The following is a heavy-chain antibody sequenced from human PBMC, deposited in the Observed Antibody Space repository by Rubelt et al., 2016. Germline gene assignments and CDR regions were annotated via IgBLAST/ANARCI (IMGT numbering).Heavy chain of an antibody. D-gene: IGHD2-15*01. CDR1: GFTFSSYA. V-gene: IGHV3-30*04. J-gene: IGHJ6*02. CDR2: ISYDGSNK. Sequence: VHLVESGGGLVKPGGSLRLSCAASGFTFSSYAMHWVRQAPGKGLEWVAVISYDGSNKYYADSVKGRFTISRDNSKNTLYLQMNSLRAEDTAVYYCEGYCSGGSCQLYYGMDVWGQGTTVTVSS. CDR3: EGYCSGGSCQLYYGMDV.